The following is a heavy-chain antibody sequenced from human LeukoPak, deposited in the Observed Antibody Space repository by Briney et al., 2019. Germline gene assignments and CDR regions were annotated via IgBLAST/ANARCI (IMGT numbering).Heavy chain of an antibody. CDR1: GYTFTSYG. D-gene: IGHD2-2*01. Sequence: ASVKVSCQASGYTFTSYGISWVRQAPGQGLEWMGWISAYNGNTNYAQRLQGRVTMTTDTSTSTAYMELRSLRSDDTAVYYCARVIGYCSSTSCPGPLDYWGQGTLVTVSS. CDR3: ARVIGYCSSTSCPGPLDY. V-gene: IGHV1-18*01. CDR2: ISAYNGNT. J-gene: IGHJ4*02.